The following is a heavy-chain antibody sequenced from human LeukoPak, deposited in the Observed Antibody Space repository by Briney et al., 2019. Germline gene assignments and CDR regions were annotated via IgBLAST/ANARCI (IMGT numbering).Heavy chain of an antibody. V-gene: IGHV1-69*06. CDR3: ARFDYGDYGLSS. J-gene: IGHJ4*02. D-gene: IGHD4-17*01. CDR2: IIPIFGTA. Sequence: GSSVKVSCKASGGNFSSYAISWVRRAPGQGLEWMGGIIPIFGTANYAQKFQGRVTITADKSTSTAYMELSSLRSEDTAVYYCARFDYGDYGLSSWGQGTLVTVSS. CDR1: GGNFSSYA.